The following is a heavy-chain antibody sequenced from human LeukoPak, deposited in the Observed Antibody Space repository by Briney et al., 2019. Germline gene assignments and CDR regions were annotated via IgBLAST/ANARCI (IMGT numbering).Heavy chain of an antibody. D-gene: IGHD2-21*02. CDR2: INWSGGRT. CDR1: GFNFEDYG. V-gene: IGHV3-20*04. CDR3: TRGRPAYCGADCYDFDY. Sequence: GGSLRLSCAVSGFNFEDYGMSWVRQAPGKGLEWVSSINWSGGRTGYADSVKGRFTISRDNAKNSLYLQMNSLRAEDTAFYYCTRGRPAYCGADCYDFDYWGQGTLVTVSS. J-gene: IGHJ4*02.